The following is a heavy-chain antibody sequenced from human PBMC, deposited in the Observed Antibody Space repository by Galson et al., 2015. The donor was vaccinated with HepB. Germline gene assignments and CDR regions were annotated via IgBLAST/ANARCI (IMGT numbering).Heavy chain of an antibody. Sequence: ETLSLTCGVSSGSFTNYDWIWVRQAPGKGPEWIGEVNRGGSANVNPSLQSRVTITRDTSKSQFSLRLSSITAADTAMYYCVAGPFGPRFQFWYSPVYLQHWGRGTQVIVSS. CDR1: SGSFTNYD. CDR3: VAGPFGPRFQFWYSPVYLQH. J-gene: IGHJ1*01. D-gene: IGHD2-21*01. V-gene: IGHV4-34*01. CDR2: VNRGGSA.